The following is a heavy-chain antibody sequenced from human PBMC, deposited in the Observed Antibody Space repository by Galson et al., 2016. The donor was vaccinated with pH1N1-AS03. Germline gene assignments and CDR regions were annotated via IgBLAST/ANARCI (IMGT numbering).Heavy chain of an antibody. V-gene: IGHV4-34*01. J-gene: IGHJ4*02. CDR3: ARGNPFLGSSWYEDS. Sequence: ETLSLTCTVSGGSLTDYQWSWIRQSPGKGLEWIGEISHSGITDYNPSLKSRVPISVDTSKDQFSLNLSSMTAADAAVYYCARGNPFLGSSWYEDSWGQGTLVIVSS. CDR2: ISHSGIT. CDR1: GGSLTDYQ. D-gene: IGHD6-13*01.